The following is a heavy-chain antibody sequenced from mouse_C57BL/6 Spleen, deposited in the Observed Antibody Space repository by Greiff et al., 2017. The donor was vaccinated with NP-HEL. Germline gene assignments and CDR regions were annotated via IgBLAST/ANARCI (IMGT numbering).Heavy chain of an antibody. CDR1: GYTFTSYW. Sequence: QVQLQQPGTELVKPGASVKLSCKASGYTFTSYWMHWVRQRPGQGLEWIGNINPSNGGTNYNEKFKSKATLTVDKSSSTAYMQLSSLTSEDSAVYYCARVYYSNYYYYAMDYWGQGTSVTVSS. J-gene: IGHJ4*01. CDR2: INPSNGGT. D-gene: IGHD2-5*01. CDR3: ARVYYSNYYYYAMDY. V-gene: IGHV1-53*01.